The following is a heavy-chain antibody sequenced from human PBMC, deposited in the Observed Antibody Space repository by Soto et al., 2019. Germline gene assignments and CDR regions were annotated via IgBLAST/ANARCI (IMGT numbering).Heavy chain of an antibody. V-gene: IGHV3-30*18. J-gene: IGHJ6*02. D-gene: IGHD4-4*01. Sequence: PGGSLRLSCAAPGFTFSHYGMHWVRQAPGKGLEWVAHILHDGGNEYYADSVKGRFTISRDNSKNTLYLQMNSLTGDDTAVYYCAKSRDGYSFYFYYGMDVWGQGTTVTVSS. CDR2: ILHDGGNE. CDR3: AKSRDGYSFYFYYGMDV. CDR1: GFTFSHYG.